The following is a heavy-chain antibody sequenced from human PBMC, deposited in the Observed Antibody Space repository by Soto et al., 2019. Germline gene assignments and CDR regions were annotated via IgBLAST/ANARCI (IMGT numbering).Heavy chain of an antibody. CDR1: GYTFTGDY. D-gene: IGHD5-18*01. CDR2: INPNSGGT. Sequence: ASVNVYVNASGYTFTGDYMHWVRQAPGQVLDWMGWINPNSGGTNYAQKFQGRVTMTRDTSISTAYMELSRLRSDDTAVYYCARDHSIQLIDKYWGEGTLVNVST. V-gene: IGHV1-2*02. J-gene: IGHJ4*02. CDR3: ARDHSIQLIDKY.